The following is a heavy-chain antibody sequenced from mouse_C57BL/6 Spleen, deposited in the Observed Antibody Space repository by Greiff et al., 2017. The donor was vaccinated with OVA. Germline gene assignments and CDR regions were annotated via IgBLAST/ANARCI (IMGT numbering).Heavy chain of an antibody. CDR1: GFTFSSYA. CDR2: ISDGGSYT. CDR3: ASSFSLFDY. D-gene: IGHD1-1*01. Sequence: EVKVVESGGGLVKPGGSLKLSCAASGFTFSSYAMSWVRQTPEKRLEWVATISDGGSYTYYPDNVKGRFTISRDNAKNNLYLQMSHLKSEDTAMYYCASSFSLFDYWGQGTTLTVSS. J-gene: IGHJ2*01. V-gene: IGHV5-4*03.